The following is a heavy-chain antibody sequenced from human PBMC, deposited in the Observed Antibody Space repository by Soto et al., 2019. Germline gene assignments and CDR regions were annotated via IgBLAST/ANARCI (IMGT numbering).Heavy chain of an antibody. CDR3: ARGISGTYTALDF. D-gene: IGHD1-26*01. CDR1: GYRFITYY. Sequence: ASVKVSCKASGYRFITYYLHWVRQAPGQGLEWMGMINPNGGATTYAQKFQGRVTMTTDTSTSTVYMGLSSLRFDDTAVYYCARGISGTYTALDFWGQGALVTVSS. V-gene: IGHV1-46*01. J-gene: IGHJ4*02. CDR2: INPNGGAT.